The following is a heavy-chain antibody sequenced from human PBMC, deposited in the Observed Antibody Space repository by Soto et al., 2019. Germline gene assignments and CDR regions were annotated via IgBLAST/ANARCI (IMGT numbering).Heavy chain of an antibody. J-gene: IGHJ5*02. Sequence: KASETLSLTCTVSGGSTSSSSYYWGWIRQPPGKGLEWIGSIYYSGSTYYNPSLKSRVTISVDTSKNQFSLKLSSVTAADTAVYYCARRGYDFWSGYYVGWFDPWGQGTLVTVSS. CDR1: GGSTSSSSYY. D-gene: IGHD3-3*01. V-gene: IGHV4-39*01. CDR3: ARRGYDFWSGYYVGWFDP. CDR2: IYYSGST.